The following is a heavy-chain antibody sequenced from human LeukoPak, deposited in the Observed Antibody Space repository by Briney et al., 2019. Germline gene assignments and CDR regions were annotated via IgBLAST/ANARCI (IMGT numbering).Heavy chain of an antibody. D-gene: IGHD2-15*01. Sequence: ASVKVSCKASGYTFSNYAMNWVRLAPGQGLEWMGWINTNTGNPTYAQGFTGRFVLSLDTSVSTAYLQISSLKAEDTAVYYCARSQGYCSGGNCYSDRNWFDPWGQGTLVTVSS. CDR3: ARSQGYCSGGNCYSDRNWFDP. V-gene: IGHV7-4-1*02. CDR1: GYTFSNYA. CDR2: INTNTGNP. J-gene: IGHJ5*02.